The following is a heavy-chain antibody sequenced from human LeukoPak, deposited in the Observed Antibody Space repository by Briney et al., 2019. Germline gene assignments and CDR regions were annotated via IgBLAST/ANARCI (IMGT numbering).Heavy chain of an antibody. CDR2: IYTNTGKP. V-gene: IGHV7-4-1*02. D-gene: IGHD3-16*01. CDR1: GYTSTDYT. CDR3: ARGGPHDY. J-gene: IGHJ4*02. Sequence: GASVKVSCKASGYTSTDYTINWVRQAPGQRLEWMGWIYTNTGKPTYAQGLTGRVVFSLDTSVSTAYLQISSLKAEDTAVYFCARGGPHDYWGQGTLVTVSS.